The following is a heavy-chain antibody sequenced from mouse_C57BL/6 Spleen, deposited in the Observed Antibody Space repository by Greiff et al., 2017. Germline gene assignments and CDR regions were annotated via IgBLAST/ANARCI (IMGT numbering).Heavy chain of an antibody. V-gene: IGHV14-4*01. J-gene: IGHJ3*01. Sequence: EVKLMESGAELVRPGASVKLSCTASGFNIKDDYMHWVKQRPEQGLEWIGWIDPENGDTEYASKFQGKATITADTSSNTAYLQLSSLTSEDTAVYYCTTHYYGSSSFAYWGQGTLVTVSA. CDR3: TTHYYGSSSFAY. D-gene: IGHD1-1*01. CDR2: IDPENGDT. CDR1: GFNIKDDY.